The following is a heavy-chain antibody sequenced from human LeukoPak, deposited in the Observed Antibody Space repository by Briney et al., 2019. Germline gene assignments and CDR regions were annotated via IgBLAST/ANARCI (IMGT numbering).Heavy chain of an antibody. D-gene: IGHD1-26*01. J-gene: IGHJ4*02. Sequence: GGSLRLSCAASGFTFSSYGMHWVRQAPGKGLEWAAVIWYDGSNKYYADSVKGRFTISRDNSKNTLYLQMNSLRAEDTAVYYCAKDGPVGANTNYFDYWGQGTLVAVSS. V-gene: IGHV3-33*06. CDR3: AKDGPVGANTNYFDY. CDR1: GFTFSSYG. CDR2: IWYDGSNK.